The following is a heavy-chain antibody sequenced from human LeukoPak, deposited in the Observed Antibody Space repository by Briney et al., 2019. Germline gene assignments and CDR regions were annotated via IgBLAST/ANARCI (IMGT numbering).Heavy chain of an antibody. CDR2: IYYSGST. J-gene: IGHJ5*02. V-gene: IGHV4-39*01. CDR3: ARGGHCSSTSCLSIWFDP. D-gene: IGHD2-2*01. Sequence: SETLSLTCTVSRGSISSSSYYWGWIRQPPGKGLEWIGSIYYSGSTYYNPSLKSRVTISVDTSKNQFSLKLSSVTAADTAVYYCARGGHCSSTSCLSIWFDPWGQGTLVTVSS. CDR1: RGSISSSSYY.